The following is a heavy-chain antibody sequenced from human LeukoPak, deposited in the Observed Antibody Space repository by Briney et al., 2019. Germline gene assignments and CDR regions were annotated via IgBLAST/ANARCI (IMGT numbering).Heavy chain of an antibody. CDR1: GYMFTTYG. CDR3: ARAGAGALLIWFLGDGMDV. V-gene: IGHV1-18*01. Sequence: ASVRVSCKASGYMFTTYGISWVRQAPGQGLEWIGWISTGTGDTNYAQKFQDRVTMTIDTSANPAHMELRSLRSDDTAVYYCARAGAGALLIWFLGDGMDVWGQGTTVTVSS. CDR2: ISTGTGDT. D-gene: IGHD1-26*01. J-gene: IGHJ6*02.